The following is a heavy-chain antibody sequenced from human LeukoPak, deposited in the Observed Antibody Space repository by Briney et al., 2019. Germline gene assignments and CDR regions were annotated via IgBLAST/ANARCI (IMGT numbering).Heavy chain of an antibody. Sequence: PGRSLRLSCAASGFTFSSYGMHWVRQASGKGLEWVAVISYDGSNKYYADSVKGRFTISRDNSKNTLYLQMNSQRAEDTAVYYCAKDQYYYGSGSQIDYWGQGTLVTVSS. CDR3: AKDQYYYGSGSQIDY. J-gene: IGHJ4*02. CDR2: ISYDGSNK. CDR1: GFTFSSYG. D-gene: IGHD3-10*01. V-gene: IGHV3-30*18.